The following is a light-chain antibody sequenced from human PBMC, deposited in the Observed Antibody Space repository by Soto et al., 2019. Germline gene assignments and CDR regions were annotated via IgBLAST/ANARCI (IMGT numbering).Light chain of an antibody. Sequence: VSTHSPDTLSLSPGERATLFCSASQSLSIGSLAWYQQKPGQAPRLLIYDASNRATGIPARFSGSGSGTEFTLTISSLEPDDFAVYYCQQRSNWLWTFGQGTKVDIK. V-gene: IGKV3-11*01. CDR1: QSLSIGS. CDR2: DAS. J-gene: IGKJ1*01. CDR3: QQRSNWLWT.